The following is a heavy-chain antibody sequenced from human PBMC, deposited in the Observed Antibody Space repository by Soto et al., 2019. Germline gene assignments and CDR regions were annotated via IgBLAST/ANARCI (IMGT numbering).Heavy chain of an antibody. V-gene: IGHV4-34*01. J-gene: IGHJ5*02. CDR3: ARYQWNPGAFDP. D-gene: IGHD1-20*01. CDR1: GGSLSDYY. CDR2: VNHRGSS. Sequence: SETLSLTCAVYGGSLSDYYLNWLRQPPGKGLEWIGEVNHRGSSSYNPSLKSRVDISVDTAMTQFSLKLRSVTAADTAVYYCARYQWNPGAFDPWGPGTQVTVSS.